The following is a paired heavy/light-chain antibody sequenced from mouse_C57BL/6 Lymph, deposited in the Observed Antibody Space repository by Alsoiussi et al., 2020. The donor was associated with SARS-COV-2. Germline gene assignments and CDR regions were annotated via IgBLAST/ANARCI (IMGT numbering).Light chain of an antibody. J-gene: IGKJ5*01. Sequence: DIQMTQSPASQSASLGESVTITCLASQTIGTWLAWYQQKPGKSPQLLIYAATSLADGVPSRFSGSGSGTKFSFKISSLQAEDFVSYYCQQLYSTPLTFGAGTKLELK. CDR1: QTIGTW. V-gene: IGKV12-98*01. CDR2: AAT. CDR3: QQLYSTPLT.
Heavy chain of an antibody. CDR2: IHPSDSDT. CDR3: AICPDPYYAMDY. V-gene: IGHV1-74*01. CDR1: GYTFTSYW. Sequence: QVQLQQPGAELVKPGASVKVSCKASGYTFTSYWMHWVKQRPGQGLEWIGRIHPSDSDTNYNQKFKGKATLTVDKSSSTAYMQLSSLTSEDSAVYYCAICPDPYYAMDYWGQGTSVTVSS. J-gene: IGHJ4*01.